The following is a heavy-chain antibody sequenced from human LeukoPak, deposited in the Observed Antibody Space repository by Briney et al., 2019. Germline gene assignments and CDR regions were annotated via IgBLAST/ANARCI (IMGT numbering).Heavy chain of an antibody. CDR1: GFTFSSYA. Sequence: PGGSLRLSCAASGFTFSSYAMSWVRQAPGKGLEWVSAIRGSGDRTHYADSVKGRFTISRDNSKNTLCLQMNSLRAEDTAVYYCARDRPGGATTYYYYYYMDVWGKGTTVTVSS. D-gene: IGHD1-26*01. CDR2: IRGSGDRT. V-gene: IGHV3-23*01. J-gene: IGHJ6*03. CDR3: ARDRPGGATTYYYYYYMDV.